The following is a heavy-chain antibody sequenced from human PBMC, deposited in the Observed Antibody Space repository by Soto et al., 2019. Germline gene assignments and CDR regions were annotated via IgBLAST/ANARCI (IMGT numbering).Heavy chain of an antibody. Sequence: PSETLSLTCAVYGGSFSGYYWSWIRQPPGKGLEWIGEINHSGSTNYNPSLKSRVTISVDTSKNQFSLKLSSVTAADTAVYYCAGGRGWGITMVGGAKYGMDVWGQGTTVTVSS. CDR3: AGGRGWGITMVGGAKYGMDV. V-gene: IGHV4-34*01. D-gene: IGHD3-10*01. CDR2: INHSGST. J-gene: IGHJ6*02. CDR1: GGSFSGYY.